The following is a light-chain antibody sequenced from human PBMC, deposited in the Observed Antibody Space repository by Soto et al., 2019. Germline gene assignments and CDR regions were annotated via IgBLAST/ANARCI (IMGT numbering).Light chain of an antibody. CDR2: EVN. CDR1: SSDIGTYKY. J-gene: IGLJ1*01. CDR3: CSFAGSNPFPYV. V-gene: IGLV2-23*02. Sequence: QSVLTQPASVSGSPGQSITISCTGTSSDIGTYKYVSWFQHHPGKAPKLIIYEVNERPSGVSSRFSGSKSGNTASLTVSGLQPDDEADYHCCSFAGSNPFPYVFGTGTKVTVL.